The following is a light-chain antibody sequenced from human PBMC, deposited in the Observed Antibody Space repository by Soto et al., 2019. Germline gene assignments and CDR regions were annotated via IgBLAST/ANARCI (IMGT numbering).Light chain of an antibody. CDR1: SSDVGGYNY. CDR2: DVS. V-gene: IGLV2-14*01. J-gene: IGLJ2*01. Sequence: QSALTQPASVSGSPGQSITISCTGTSSDVGGYNYVSWYQQHPGKAPKLMIYDVSNRPSGVSNRFSGSKSGNTASLTISGLQAEDEVDSYCIAYTSSSTLDVVFGGGTKLTVL. CDR3: IAYTSSSTLDVV.